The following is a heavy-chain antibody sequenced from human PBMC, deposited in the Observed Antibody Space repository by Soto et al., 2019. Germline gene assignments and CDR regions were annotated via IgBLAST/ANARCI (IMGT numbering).Heavy chain of an antibody. CDR2: INSDGTST. J-gene: IGHJ5*02. D-gene: IGHD3-16*01. V-gene: IGHV3-74*01. CDR3: ARGVLGNP. CDR1: GFTFNTYW. Sequence: GGSLRLSCTASGFTFNTYWMHWVRQVPGKGLVWVSRINSDGTSTSYADSVKGRFTIFRDNAKNTLYLQMDSLRVEDTAVYYCARGVLGNPWGQGTLVTVSS.